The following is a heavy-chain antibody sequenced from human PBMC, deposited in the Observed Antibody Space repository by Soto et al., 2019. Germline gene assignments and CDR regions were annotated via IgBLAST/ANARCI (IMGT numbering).Heavy chain of an antibody. CDR1: GYPFTVYY. V-gene: IGHV1-2*02. D-gene: IGHD1-26*01. CDR2: INPKSGGT. J-gene: IGHJ4*02. CDR3: ARDLAKGGGSAGFDY. Sequence: QVRLLQSGAEVRKPGASVNVSGKASGYPFTVYYMHWVRQAPGQGLEGMGWINPKSGGTMYPQKFQGRVTMTWDTSISTAYMALTRLRSDDTAVYYCARDLAKGGGSAGFDYWGQGTLVTVSS.